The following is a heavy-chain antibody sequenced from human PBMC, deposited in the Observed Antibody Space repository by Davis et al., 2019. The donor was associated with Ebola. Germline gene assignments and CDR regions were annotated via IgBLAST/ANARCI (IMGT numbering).Heavy chain of an antibody. J-gene: IGHJ4*02. CDR2: IYHTGNT. Sequence: MPSETLSLTCTVSGGSISSYYWSWIRQPPGKGLEWIGFIYHTGNTFSNPSLGSRVTISEDRSKNQVSLQLSSVTAADTAVYFCARTSVVVTAYFDYWGQGALVTVSS. CDR3: ARTSVVVTAYFDY. V-gene: IGHV4-59*12. D-gene: IGHD2-21*02. CDR1: GGSISSYY.